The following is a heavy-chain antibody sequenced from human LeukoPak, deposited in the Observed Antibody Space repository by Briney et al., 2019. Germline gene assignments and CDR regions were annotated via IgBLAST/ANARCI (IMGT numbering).Heavy chain of an antibody. J-gene: IGHJ4*02. CDR3: ARAPGYRSGGSCLDY. CDR1: GGTFTSYA. D-gene: IGHD2-15*01. Sequence: SVKVSCKASGGTFTSYAISWVRQAPGQGLEWMGRIIPIFGTANYAQKFQGRVTITTDESTSTAYMELSSLRSEDTAVYYCARAPGYRSGGSCLDYWGQGTLVTVSS. CDR2: IIPIFGTA. V-gene: IGHV1-69*05.